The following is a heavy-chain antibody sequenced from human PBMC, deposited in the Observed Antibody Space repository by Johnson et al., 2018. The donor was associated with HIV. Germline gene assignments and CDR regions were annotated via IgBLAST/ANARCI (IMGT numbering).Heavy chain of an antibody. CDR3: AKDLTGIAAAGTKSPAAFDI. V-gene: IGHV3-33*06. J-gene: IGHJ3*02. CDR1: GFTFSSYG. D-gene: IGHD6-13*01. CDR2: IWYDGSNK. Sequence: QVQLVESGGGVVQPGRSLRLSCAASGFTFSSYGMHWVRQAAGKGLEWVAVIWYDGSNKYYAESVKGRFTISRDNSKNTLSLQMNSLRAEDTALYYCAKDLTGIAAAGTKSPAAFDIWGQGTMVTVSS.